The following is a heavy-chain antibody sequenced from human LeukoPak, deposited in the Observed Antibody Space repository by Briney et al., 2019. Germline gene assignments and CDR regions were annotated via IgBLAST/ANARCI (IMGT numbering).Heavy chain of an antibody. V-gene: IGHV3-21*01. D-gene: IGHD2-8*01. Sequence: KPGGSLRLSCAASGFTFSNYSKNWVRQAPGKGLEWVSSISSSSSYIYYADSVKRRFTISRDNAKNSLNLQMNSLRAEEKAVYYCARVGVEGDPYYYYMDVWGTGTTVTVSS. CDR3: ARVGVEGDPYYYYMDV. CDR2: ISSSSSYI. J-gene: IGHJ6*03. CDR1: GFTFSNYS.